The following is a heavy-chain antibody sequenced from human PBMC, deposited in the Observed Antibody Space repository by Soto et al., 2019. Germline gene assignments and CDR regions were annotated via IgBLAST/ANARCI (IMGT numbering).Heavy chain of an antibody. CDR1: GGSISNYY. J-gene: IGHJ4*02. V-gene: IGHV4-59*01. CDR3: ARDKGYYDISGPHIDY. D-gene: IGHD3-22*01. Sequence: QVQLQESGPGLVKPSETLSLTCTISGGSISNYYWSWIRQPPGKGLEWIGYIYYSGTTNYNPSLKSRVTISVDTSKNQFSLKLSSVTAADTAVYYCARDKGYYDISGPHIDYWGQGTLVTVSS. CDR2: IYYSGTT.